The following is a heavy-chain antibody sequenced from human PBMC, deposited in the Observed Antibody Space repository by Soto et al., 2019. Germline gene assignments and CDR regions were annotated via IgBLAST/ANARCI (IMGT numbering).Heavy chain of an antibody. V-gene: IGHV1-2*04. Sequence: QVQLVQSGAEVKKPGASVKVYCQASGYSFTDYHIHWVRQAPGQGLEWLGRINPKSGGTSTAQKFQGWVTMTTDTSISTASMELTRLTSDDTAIYYCARGDSTDCSNGVCSFFYNHDMDVWGQGTTVTVSS. CDR2: INPKSGGT. CDR1: GYSFTDYH. CDR3: ARGDSTDCSNGVCSFFYNHDMDV. D-gene: IGHD2-8*01. J-gene: IGHJ6*02.